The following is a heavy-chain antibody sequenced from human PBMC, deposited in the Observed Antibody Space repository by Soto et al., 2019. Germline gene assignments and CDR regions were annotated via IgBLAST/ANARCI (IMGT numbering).Heavy chain of an antibody. D-gene: IGHD2-15*01. Sequence: QVQLVQSGAEVKKPGSSVKVSCKASGGTFSSYAISWVRQAPGQGLEWMGGIIPIFGTANYAQKFQGRVTITADESTSTAYMEVSSLGSEDTAVYYCARSGVVAATYYYYGMDVWGQGTTVTVSS. J-gene: IGHJ6*02. V-gene: IGHV1-69*01. CDR3: ARSGVVAATYYYYGMDV. CDR2: IIPIFGTA. CDR1: GGTFSSYA.